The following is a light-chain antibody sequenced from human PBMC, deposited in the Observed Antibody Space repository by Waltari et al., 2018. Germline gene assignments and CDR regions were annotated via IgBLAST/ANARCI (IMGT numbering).Light chain of an antibody. CDR1: KDIRKN. V-gene: IGKV1-33*01. Sequence: IQMTQSPSSLSASIGDRVPIPCRASKDIRKNLSWFQERPGKAPKLLIYDASNLEAGVPSRFSGTGSGTDFSLTINSLQPEDSATYYCQHYNNLPYTFSRGTKLQIK. CDR3: QHYNNLPYT. J-gene: IGKJ2*01. CDR2: DAS.